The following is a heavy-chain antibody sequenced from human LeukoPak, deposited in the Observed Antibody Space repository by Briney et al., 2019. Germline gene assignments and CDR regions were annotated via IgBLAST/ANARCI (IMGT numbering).Heavy chain of an antibody. CDR3: ARGGSGYCSGGNCYMKDFDY. CDR1: GFTFSSYV. Sequence: PGGSLRLSCAASGFTFSSYVMHWVRQAPGKGLEWVAVISYDGSNKYYADSVKGRFTISRDNSKNTLYLQMSSLKAEDTAVYYCARGGSGYCSGGNCYMKDFDYWGQGTLVTVSS. V-gene: IGHV3-30-3*01. J-gene: IGHJ4*02. CDR2: ISYDGSNK. D-gene: IGHD2-15*01.